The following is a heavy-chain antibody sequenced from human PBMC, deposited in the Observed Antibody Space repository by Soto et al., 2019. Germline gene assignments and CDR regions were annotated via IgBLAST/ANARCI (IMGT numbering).Heavy chain of an antibody. J-gene: IGHJ6*02. V-gene: IGHV3-23*01. CDR2: ISGGGGTT. CDR3: AKNMWGITIFGGMDV. D-gene: IGHD3-9*01. Sequence: EVQLLESGGGLVQPGGSLRLSCAASGFTFSSYAMSWVRQAPGKGLEWVSAISGGGGTTYYADSVKGRFTISRDNSKNTLYLQMNSLRAEDTAVYYCAKNMWGITIFGGMDVWGQGTTVTVSS. CDR1: GFTFSSYA.